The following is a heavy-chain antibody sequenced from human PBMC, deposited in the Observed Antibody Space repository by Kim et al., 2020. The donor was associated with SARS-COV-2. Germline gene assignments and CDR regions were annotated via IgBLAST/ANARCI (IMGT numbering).Heavy chain of an antibody. CDR1: GYSFTNFW. CDR3: ARHENREIVGYSAYGGGGIDY. Sequence: GESLKISCKGSGYSFTNFWIGWVRQMPGKGLEWMGIIYPGDSDTKYSPSFQGQVTISADKSISTAYLQWSSLKASDTAIYYCARHENREIVGYSAYGGGGIDYWGQGTLVTVSS. CDR2: IYPGDSDT. J-gene: IGHJ4*02. D-gene: IGHD5-12*01. V-gene: IGHV5-51*01.